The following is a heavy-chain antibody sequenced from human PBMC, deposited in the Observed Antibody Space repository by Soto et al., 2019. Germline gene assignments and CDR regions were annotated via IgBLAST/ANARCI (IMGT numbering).Heavy chain of an antibody. CDR2: IKSKTDGGTT. V-gene: IGHV3-15*07. CDR3: TTDLDRGYCNGGSCYPIDY. J-gene: IGHJ4*02. Sequence: GGSLRLSCAASGFTFSNAWMNWVRQAPGKGLEWVGRIKSKTDGGTTDYAAPVKGRFTISRDDSKNTLYLQMNSLKTEDTAVYYCTTDLDRGYCNGGSCYPIDYWGQGTLVTVSS. D-gene: IGHD2-15*01. CDR1: GFTFSNAW.